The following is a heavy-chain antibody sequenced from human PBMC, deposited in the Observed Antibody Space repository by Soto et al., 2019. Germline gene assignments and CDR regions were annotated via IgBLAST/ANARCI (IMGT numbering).Heavy chain of an antibody. CDR2: ISSSSNSI. CDR3: ASPDECNTTSCFR. J-gene: IGHJ4*02. V-gene: IGHV3-48*01. CDR1: GFTFSSYS. D-gene: IGHD2-2*01. Sequence: PGGSLRLSCAASGFTFSSYSMNWVRQAPGSGPEWVSYISSSSNSIYYADSVKGRFTISRDNAKNSLHLQMNSLRAEDTAVYYCASPDECNTTSCFRWGQGTLVTVSS.